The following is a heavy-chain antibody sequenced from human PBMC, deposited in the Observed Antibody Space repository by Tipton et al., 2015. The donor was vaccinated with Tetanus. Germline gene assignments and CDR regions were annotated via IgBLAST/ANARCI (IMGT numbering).Heavy chain of an antibody. CDR1: GYTFTSYD. Sequence: QLVQSGAEVKKPGASVKVSCKASGYTFTSYDINWVRQATGQGLEWMGWMNPNSGNTGYAQKFQGRVTMTRNTSISTAYMELSSLRSEDTAVYYCARAIKTDIVVVVAATADAFGIWGQGTMVTVSS. V-gene: IGHV1-8*01. J-gene: IGHJ3*02. D-gene: IGHD2-15*01. CDR2: MNPNSGNT. CDR3: ARAIKTDIVVVVAATADAFGI.